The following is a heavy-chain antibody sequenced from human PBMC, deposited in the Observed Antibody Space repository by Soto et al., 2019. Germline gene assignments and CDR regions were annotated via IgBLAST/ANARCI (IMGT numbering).Heavy chain of an antibody. J-gene: IGHJ4*02. V-gene: IGHV3-7*05. CDR3: ARGGVCSSTSCYFGLDY. CDR2: IKQDGSEK. D-gene: IGHD2-2*01. CDR1: GFTFSSYW. Sequence: GGSLRLSCAASGFTFSSYWMSWVRQAPGKGLGWVVNIKQDGSEKYYVDSVKGRFTISRDNAKNSLYLQMNSLRAEDTAVYYCARGGVCSSTSCYFGLDYWGQGTLVTVSS.